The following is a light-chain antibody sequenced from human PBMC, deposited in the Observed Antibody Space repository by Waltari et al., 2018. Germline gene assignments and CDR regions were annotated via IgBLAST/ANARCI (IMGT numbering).Light chain of an antibody. CDR1: QSVNTY. J-gene: IGKJ1*01. CDR2: GAY. V-gene: IGKV3-20*01. CDR3: QHHVRLPAT. Sequence: IVLTQSPGTLSLSPGDRATLSCRSSQSVNTYLAWYQKKPGQAPRLLIYGAYTRAAGIPDRVSGSWSGTDFSLTISRLEAEDFAVYYCQHHVRLPATFGQGTKVEIK.